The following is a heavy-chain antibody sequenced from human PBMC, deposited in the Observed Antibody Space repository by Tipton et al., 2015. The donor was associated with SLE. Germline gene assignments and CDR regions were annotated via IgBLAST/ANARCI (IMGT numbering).Heavy chain of an antibody. J-gene: IGHJ4*02. CDR1: GFTFSSYA. CDR2: INSDGSST. Sequence: SLRLSCAASGFTFSSYAMSWVRQAPGKGLVWVSRINSDGSSTSYADSVKGRFTISRDNAKNTLYLQMNSLRAEDTAVYYCARGDYGGNPDYWGQGTLVTVSS. D-gene: IGHD4-23*01. CDR3: ARGDYGGNPDY. V-gene: IGHV3-74*01.